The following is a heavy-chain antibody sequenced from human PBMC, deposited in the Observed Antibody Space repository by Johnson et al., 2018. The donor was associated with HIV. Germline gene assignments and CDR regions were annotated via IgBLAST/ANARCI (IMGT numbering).Heavy chain of an antibody. CDR1: GFTFSSYA. J-gene: IGHJ3*02. CDR2: ISYDGKYK. D-gene: IGHD6-13*01. CDR3: ARADSSSSPWMGLDI. Sequence: QMQLVESGGGVVQPERSLRLSCAASGFTFSSYAMHWVRQAPGKGLEWVAVISYDGKYKYYGDSVKGRFTISRDNSKNTFDLQMTSLGVEDTAVYYCARADSSSSPWMGLDIWGQGTMVTVSS. V-gene: IGHV3-30*04.